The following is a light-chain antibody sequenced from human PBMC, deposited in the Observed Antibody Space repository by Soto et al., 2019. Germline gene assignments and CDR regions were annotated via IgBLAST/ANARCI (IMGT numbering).Light chain of an antibody. Sequence: QSALTQPASVSGSPGQSITISCTGTSSDVGAYNYVSWYQQYPDKAPKLLIYEVTNRPSGVSSRFSGSKSGNTASLIISGLQAEDEADYYCSSYTGSSTLIFGGGTKVTVL. V-gene: IGLV2-14*01. CDR3: SSYTGSSTLI. CDR2: EVT. J-gene: IGLJ2*01. CDR1: SSDVGAYNY.